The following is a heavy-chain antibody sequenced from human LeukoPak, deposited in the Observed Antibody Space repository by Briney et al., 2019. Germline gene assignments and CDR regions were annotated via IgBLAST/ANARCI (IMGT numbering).Heavy chain of an antibody. D-gene: IGHD3-3*01. J-gene: IGHJ6*03. Sequence: GGSLRLSCAASGFTFSSYEMNWVRQAPGKGLEWVSYISSSGSTIYYADSVKGRFTISRDNAKNSLYLQMNSLRAEDTAVYYCAREGEFWSVIGYYYYMDVWGKGTTVTVSS. V-gene: IGHV3-48*03. CDR3: AREGEFWSVIGYYYYMDV. CDR1: GFTFSSYE. CDR2: ISSSGSTI.